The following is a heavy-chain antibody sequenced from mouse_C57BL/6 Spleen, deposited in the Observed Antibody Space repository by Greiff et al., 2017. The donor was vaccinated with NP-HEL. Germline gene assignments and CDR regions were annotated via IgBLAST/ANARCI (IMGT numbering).Heavy chain of an antibody. CDR2: IHPNSGST. Sequence: QVQLQQPGAELVKPGASVKLSCKASGYTFTSYWMHWVKQRPGQGLEWIGMIHPNSGSTNYNEKFKSKATLTVDKSSSTAYMQLSSLTSEDSAVYYCARVTTVVVPYWYFDVWGTGTTVTVSS. D-gene: IGHD1-1*01. J-gene: IGHJ1*03. CDR1: GYTFTSYW. V-gene: IGHV1-64*01. CDR3: ARVTTVVVPYWYFDV.